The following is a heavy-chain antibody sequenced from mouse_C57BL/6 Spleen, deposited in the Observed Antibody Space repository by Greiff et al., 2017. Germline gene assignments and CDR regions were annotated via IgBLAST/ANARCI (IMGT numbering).Heavy chain of an antibody. CDR2: IDPSDSYT. CDR1: GYTFTSYW. CDR3: ARRDYYGSSYDWYFDV. D-gene: IGHD1-1*01. J-gene: IGHJ1*03. Sequence: QVQLQQPGAELVLPGASVKLSCKASGYTFTSYWMHWVKQRPGQGLEWIGEIDPSDSYTNYNQKFKGKSTLTVDQSSSTAYMQLSSLTSEDSAVYYCARRDYYGSSYDWYFDVWGTGTTVTVSS. V-gene: IGHV1-69*01.